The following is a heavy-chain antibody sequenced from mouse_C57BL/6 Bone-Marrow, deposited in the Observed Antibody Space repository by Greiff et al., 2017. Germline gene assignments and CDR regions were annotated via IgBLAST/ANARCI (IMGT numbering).Heavy chain of an antibody. CDR3: ARTHYGSSYYVDY. D-gene: IGHD1-1*01. CDR2: IYPRSGNT. CDR1: GYTFTSYG. V-gene: IGHV1-81*01. J-gene: IGHJ2*01. Sequence: QVHVKQSGAELARPGASVKLSCKASGYTFTSYGISWVKQRTGQGLEWIGEIYPRSGNTYYKEKLKGPATLTADKSSRTAYMELRSLTSGDSAVYFCARTHYGSSYYVDYWGQGTTLTVSS.